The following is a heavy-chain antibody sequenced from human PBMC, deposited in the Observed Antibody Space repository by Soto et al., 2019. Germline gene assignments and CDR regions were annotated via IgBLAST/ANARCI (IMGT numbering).Heavy chain of an antibody. D-gene: IGHD3-10*01. CDR1: GDTFAFHS. CDR3: ATSYGSGYRAFDY. CDR2: INPILSMS. J-gene: IGHJ4*02. V-gene: IGHV1-69*02. Sequence: QVQLVQSGAEVKRPGSSVKVSCKASGDTFAFHSINWVRQAPGLGLEWMGRINPILSMSNYAQRFQGRVTMXAXXSTSTAYMVLSSLRSEDTAIYYCATSYGSGYRAFDYWGQGALVTVSS.